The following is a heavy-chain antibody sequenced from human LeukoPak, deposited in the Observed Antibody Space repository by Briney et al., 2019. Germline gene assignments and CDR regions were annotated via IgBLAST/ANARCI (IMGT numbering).Heavy chain of an antibody. D-gene: IGHD3-22*01. Sequence: GGSLRLSCAASGFTFRSYWMHWVRQAPGKGLVWVSRLDSDGSSTNYADSVKGRFTISRDNAKNTLYLQMNSQRAEDTAVYYCAKDPSYYESSGYYYSPLFDYWGQGTLVTVSS. CDR2: LDSDGSST. J-gene: IGHJ4*02. CDR1: GFTFRSYW. CDR3: AKDPSYYESSGYYYSPLFDY. V-gene: IGHV3-74*01.